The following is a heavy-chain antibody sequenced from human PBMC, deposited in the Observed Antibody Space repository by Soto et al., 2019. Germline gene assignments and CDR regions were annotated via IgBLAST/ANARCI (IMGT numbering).Heavy chain of an antibody. CDR2: IYYSGST. J-gene: IGHJ4*02. CDR3: ARRGGGKNSSGWYPYYYFDY. V-gene: IGHV4-39*01. CDR1: GGSISSSSYY. Sequence: SETLSLTCTVSGGSISSSSYYWGWIRQPPGKGLEWIGSIYYSGSTYYNPSLKSRVTISVDTSKNQFSLKLSSVTAADTAVYYCARRGGGKNSSGWYPYYYFDYWGQGTLVTVSS. D-gene: IGHD6-19*01.